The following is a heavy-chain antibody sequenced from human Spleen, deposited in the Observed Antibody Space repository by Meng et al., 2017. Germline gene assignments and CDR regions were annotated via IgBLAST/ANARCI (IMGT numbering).Heavy chain of an antibody. J-gene: IGHJ5*02. CDR1: GFTFSRYA. Sequence: EVQLLESGGGLVQPGGSLRLSCAASGFTFSRYAMSWARQAPGKGLEWVSHINTDGSSTNYADSVKGRFTISRDNAKNTLYLQMNSLRAEDTAVYYCARDLTVTNWFDPWGQGTLVTVSS. V-gene: IGHV3-23*03. CDR3: ARDLTVTNWFDP. CDR2: INTDGSST. D-gene: IGHD4-11*01.